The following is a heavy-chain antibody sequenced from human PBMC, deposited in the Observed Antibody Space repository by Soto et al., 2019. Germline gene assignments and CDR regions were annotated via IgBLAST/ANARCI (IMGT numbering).Heavy chain of an antibody. Sequence: ASVKVSCKASGYTFTSYAMHWVRQAPGQRLEWMGWINAGNGNTKYSQKFQGRVTITRDTSAGTAYMELSSLRSEDTAVYYCARIFSGSWYWAPDFDYWGQGTLVTVSS. CDR1: GYTFTSYA. CDR3: ARIFSGSWYWAPDFDY. J-gene: IGHJ4*02. V-gene: IGHV1-3*01. D-gene: IGHD6-13*01. CDR2: INAGNGNT.